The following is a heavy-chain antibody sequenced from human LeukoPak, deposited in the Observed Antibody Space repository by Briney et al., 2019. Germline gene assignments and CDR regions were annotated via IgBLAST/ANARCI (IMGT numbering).Heavy chain of an antibody. J-gene: IGHJ4*02. CDR1: GFTFSFYS. V-gene: IGHV3-21*06. CDR3: ATETNGRHYDY. D-gene: IGHD1-14*01. Sequence: GGSLRLSCAASGFTFSFYSMNWVRQAPGKGLEWVASIGPTGSDRYHADSIKGRFTISRDNANNFLYLQMNSLRAEDTAVYYCATETNGRHYDYWGQGTLLTVSS. CDR2: IGPTGSDR.